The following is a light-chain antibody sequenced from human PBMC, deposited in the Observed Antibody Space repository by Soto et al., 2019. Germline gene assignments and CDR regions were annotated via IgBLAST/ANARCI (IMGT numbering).Light chain of an antibody. V-gene: IGLV2-11*01. CDR3: GSYAGGYTFV. CDR1: SNDVGDYDY. CDR2: DVN. J-gene: IGLJ1*01. Sequence: QSALTQPRSVSGSPGQSVTISCTGTSNDVGDYDYVSWYQQYPGKAPKLIIYDVNKRPSGVPDRFSGSKSGNTASLTISALQAEDEADYYCGSYAGGYTFVFGTGTKLTVL.